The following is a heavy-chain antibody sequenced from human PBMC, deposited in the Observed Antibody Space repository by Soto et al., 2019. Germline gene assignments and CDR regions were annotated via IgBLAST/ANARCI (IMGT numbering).Heavy chain of an antibody. D-gene: IGHD6-19*01. CDR2: IWFDGSKK. CDR1: GFTFSTHG. J-gene: IGHJ4*02. Sequence: QVQLVESGGGVVQTGMSLRLSCAASGFTFSTHGMHWVRQAPGKGLEWVSTIWFDGSKKVYADSVKGRFTISRDDSRSTLYLQMNNLRGEDTAVYYCAREDSSGWLPIYWGQGTRVTVSS. V-gene: IGHV3-33*01. CDR3: AREDSSGWLPIY.